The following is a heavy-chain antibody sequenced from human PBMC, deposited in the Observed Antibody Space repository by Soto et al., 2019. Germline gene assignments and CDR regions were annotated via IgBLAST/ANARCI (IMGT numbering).Heavy chain of an antibody. V-gene: IGHV4-30-4*01. D-gene: IGHD5-18*01. J-gene: IGHJ4*02. CDR3: ARVSRDVDTAMNFDY. Sequence: QVQLQESGPGLVKPSQTLSLTCTVSGGSISSGDYYWSWIRQPPGKGLEWIGYIYYSGSTYYNPSLKSLVTISVDTSKNQFSLKLSSVTAADTAVYYCARVSRDVDTAMNFDYWGQGTLVTVSS. CDR2: IYYSGST. CDR1: GGSISSGDYY.